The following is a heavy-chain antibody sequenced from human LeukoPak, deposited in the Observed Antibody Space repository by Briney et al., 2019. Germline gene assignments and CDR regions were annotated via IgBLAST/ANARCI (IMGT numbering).Heavy chain of an antibody. D-gene: IGHD1-7*01. CDR1: GGSFSGYY. J-gene: IGHJ4*02. Sequence: SETLSLTCAVYGGSFSGYYWSWIRQPPGKGLEWIGEINHSGSTNYNPSLKSRVTILVDTSKNQFSLERSAVTAADTAVYYCASGHGGNWNYGGYYFDYWRQGTLVTVSS. V-gene: IGHV4-34*01. CDR3: ASGHGGNWNYGGYYFDY. CDR2: INHSGST.